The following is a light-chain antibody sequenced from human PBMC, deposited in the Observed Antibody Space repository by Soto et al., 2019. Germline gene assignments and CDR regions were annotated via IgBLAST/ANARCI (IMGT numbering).Light chain of an antibody. V-gene: IGKV1-5*01. CDR1: QSISSW. CDR2: DAS. J-gene: IGKJ1*01. Sequence: DIQMTQSPSTLSASVGDRVTITCRASQSISSWLAWYQQKPGKAAKLLIFDASSLEGVVPSRFSGSGSGTEFTLTISSLQPDDFATYYCQQYNSYSRTFGQGTKVEIK. CDR3: QQYNSYSRT.